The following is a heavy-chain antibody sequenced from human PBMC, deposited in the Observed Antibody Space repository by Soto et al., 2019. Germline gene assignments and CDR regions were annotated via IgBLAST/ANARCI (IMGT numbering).Heavy chain of an antibody. CDR1: GFTFSSYA. V-gene: IGHV3-23*01. CDR2: ISGSGGST. Sequence: GGSLRLSCAASGFTFSSYAMSWVRQAPGKGLEWVSAISGSGGSTYYADSVKGRFTISRDNSKNTLYLQMNSLRAEDTAVYYCAKGIQSFLYCTNGVCYNPYFDYWGQGTLVTVSS. CDR3: AKGIQSFLYCTNGVCYNPYFDY. D-gene: IGHD2-8*01. J-gene: IGHJ4*02.